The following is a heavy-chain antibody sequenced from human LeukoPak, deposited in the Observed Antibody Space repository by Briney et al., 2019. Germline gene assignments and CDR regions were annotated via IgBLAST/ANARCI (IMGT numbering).Heavy chain of an antibody. Sequence: GGSLRLSCAASGFAFNTYAMHWVRQAPGQGLEWVALIWHDGSHKFYSNSVRGQFTISRDNSKNTVSLQMNNLRPEDTAVYYCTTEVFDYDYVWGSYRLGDYWGQGTLVTVSS. CDR3: TTEVFDYDYVWGSYRLGDY. CDR2: IWHDGSHK. CDR1: GFAFNTYA. J-gene: IGHJ4*02. D-gene: IGHD3-16*02. V-gene: IGHV3-33*01.